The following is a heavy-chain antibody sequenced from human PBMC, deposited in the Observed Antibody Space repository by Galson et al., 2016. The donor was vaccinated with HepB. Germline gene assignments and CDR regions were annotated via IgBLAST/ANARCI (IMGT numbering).Heavy chain of an antibody. V-gene: IGHV5-51*01. CDR3: ARQSGYLWEPGDY. CDR1: GYTFTSYW. D-gene: IGHD1-26*01. Sequence: QSGAEVKKPGESLKISCKGFGYTFTSYWIAWVRQLPGKGLEWMGIIYAGDSDTKYGPSFQGQVTISVDKSISTAYLQWNSLKASDSAMYYCARQSGYLWEPGDYWGQGTLVTVSS. CDR2: IYAGDSDT. J-gene: IGHJ4*02.